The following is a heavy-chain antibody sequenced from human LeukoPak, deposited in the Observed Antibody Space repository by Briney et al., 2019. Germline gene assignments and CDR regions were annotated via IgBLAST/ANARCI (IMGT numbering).Heavy chain of an antibody. Sequence: GRSLRLSCAASGFTFDDYAMHWVRQAPGKGLEWVSGISWNSGSIGYADSVKGRFTISRDNAKNSLYPQMNSLRAEDTALYYYAKDEDVNSSRRGLWLSRFGSNNLFQHWGQGTLVTVSS. D-gene: IGHD6-19*01. CDR1: GFTFDDYA. CDR3: AKDEDVNSSRRGLWLSRFGSNNLFQH. CDR2: ISWNSGSI. J-gene: IGHJ1*01. V-gene: IGHV3-9*01.